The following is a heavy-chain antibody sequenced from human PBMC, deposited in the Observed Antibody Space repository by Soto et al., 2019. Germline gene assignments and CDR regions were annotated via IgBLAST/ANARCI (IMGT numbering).Heavy chain of an antibody. J-gene: IGHJ4*02. D-gene: IGHD2-15*01. CDR1: GASMNNYY. V-gene: IGHV4-59*08. Sequence: QVQLQESGPGLVKPSETLSLTCTVSGASMNNYYWTWIRQPPGKGLEWIGYIYYSGSTIYNPSLESRVTISVDTSKNQFSLKLTSVTAADAALYYRARLRCSGDSCLSKGTFDYWGQGSLVTVSS. CDR3: ARLRCSGDSCLSKGTFDY. CDR2: IYYSGST.